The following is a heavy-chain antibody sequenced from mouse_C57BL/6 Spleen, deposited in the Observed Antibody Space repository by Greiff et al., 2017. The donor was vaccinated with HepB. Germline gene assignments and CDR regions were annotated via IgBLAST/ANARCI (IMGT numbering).Heavy chain of an antibody. Sequence: EVHLVESGGGLVQPGGSMKLSCAASGFTFSDAWMDWVRQSPEKGLEWVAEIRNKANNHATYYAESVKGRFTISRDDSKSSVYLQMNSLRAEDTGIYYCTSITTVVATFDYWGQGTTLTVSS. V-gene: IGHV6-6*01. CDR1: GFTFSDAW. D-gene: IGHD1-1*01. CDR2: IRNKANNHAT. J-gene: IGHJ2*01. CDR3: TSITTVVATFDY.